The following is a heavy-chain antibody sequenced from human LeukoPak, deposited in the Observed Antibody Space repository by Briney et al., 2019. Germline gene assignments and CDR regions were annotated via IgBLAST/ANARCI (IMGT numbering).Heavy chain of an antibody. Sequence: PSETLSLTCAVYVGSFSGYYWSCIRQPPGKGLEWIGGINDIGNTNYDPSLRSRVTISVDTSKNQFSLSLTSATAADTAVYFCARLGSVGYYNYQYMDIWGNGTTVTVSS. CDR3: ARLGSVGYYNYQYMDI. CDR1: VGSFSGYY. V-gene: IGHV4-34*01. J-gene: IGHJ6*03. D-gene: IGHD3-10*01. CDR2: INDIGNT.